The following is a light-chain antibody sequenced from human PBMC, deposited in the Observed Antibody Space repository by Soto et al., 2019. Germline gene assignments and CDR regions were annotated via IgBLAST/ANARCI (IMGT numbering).Light chain of an antibody. V-gene: IGKV3-20*01. CDR2: GSF. Sequence: EIVLTQSPATLSLSPGQRATLSCRASQSVKGNYLAWYQQKPGQAPRLLIYGSFTRAIGIPDRFSGSGSGTDFTLTISRLEPEEFAVYYCQQYGTSPKTFGQGTRVEV. CDR1: QSVKGNY. CDR3: QQYGTSPKT. J-gene: IGKJ1*01.